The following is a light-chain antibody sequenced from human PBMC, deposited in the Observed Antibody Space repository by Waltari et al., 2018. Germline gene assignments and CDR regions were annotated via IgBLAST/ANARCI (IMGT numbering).Light chain of an antibody. Sequence: AVQLTQSPSSLSASVGDSVTITCRASQRVSRGLAWYQQKPGKAPKLLIHDVSSLESGVSSRFSGSGSGTDFTLTINSLQPEDFATYYCQQFNSYPLTFGGGTKVEIK. CDR3: QQFNSYPLT. J-gene: IGKJ4*01. V-gene: IGKV1-13*02. CDR2: DVS. CDR1: QRVSRG.